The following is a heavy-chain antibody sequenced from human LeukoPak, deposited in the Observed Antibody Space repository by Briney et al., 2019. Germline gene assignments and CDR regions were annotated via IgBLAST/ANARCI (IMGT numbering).Heavy chain of an antibody. V-gene: IGHV1-46*01. CDR2: INPSGGST. Sequence: ASVKVSCKASGYTFTSYYMHWVRQAPGQGLEWMGIINPSGGSTSYAQKFQGRVTMTRDTSTSTVYMELSSLRSGDTAVYYCARDLGGYSYGYVYYYYYGMDVWGQGTTVTVSS. J-gene: IGHJ6*02. CDR1: GYTFTSYY. D-gene: IGHD5-18*01. CDR3: ARDLGGYSYGYVYYYYYGMDV.